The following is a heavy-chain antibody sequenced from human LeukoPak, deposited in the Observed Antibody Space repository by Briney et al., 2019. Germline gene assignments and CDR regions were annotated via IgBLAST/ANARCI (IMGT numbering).Heavy chain of an antibody. CDR3: ARGDSSGYYLGAFDI. J-gene: IGHJ3*02. CDR1: GFTVSSNY. V-gene: IGHV3-53*01. Sequence: GGSLRLSCAASGFTVSSNYVSWVRQAPEKGLEWVSVIYSGGSTYYADSVKGRFTISRDNSKNTLYLQMNSLRAEDTAVYYCARGDSSGYYLGAFDIWGQGTMVTVSS. D-gene: IGHD3-22*01. CDR2: IYSGGST.